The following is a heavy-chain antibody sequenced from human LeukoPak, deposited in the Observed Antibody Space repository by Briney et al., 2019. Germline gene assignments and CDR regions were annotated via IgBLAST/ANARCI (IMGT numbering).Heavy chain of an antibody. V-gene: IGHV3-15*01. CDR3: TTDDGDYLPFDY. CDR2: IKSKTDGGTT. J-gene: IGHJ4*02. Sequence: PGGSLRLSCVASGFTFSNAWMSWVRQAPGKGLEWVGRIKSKTDGGTTDYAAPVKGRFTISRDDSKNTLYLQMNSLKTEDTAVYYCTTDDGDYLPFDYWGQGTLVTVSS. CDR1: GFTFSNAW. D-gene: IGHD4-17*01.